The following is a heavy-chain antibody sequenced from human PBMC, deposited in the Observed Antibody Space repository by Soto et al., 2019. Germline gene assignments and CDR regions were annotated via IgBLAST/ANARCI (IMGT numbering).Heavy chain of an antibody. Sequence: QVQLQESGPGLVKPSETLSLTCTVSGGSISSYYRSWIRQPPGKGLEWIGYIYYSGSTNYNPSLKSRVTISVDTSKNQFSLKLSSVTAADTAVYYCARSHRGYSSGWAIDYWGQGTLVTVSS. CDR3: ARSHRGYSSGWAIDY. CDR1: GGSISSYY. D-gene: IGHD6-19*01. CDR2: IYYSGST. V-gene: IGHV4-59*08. J-gene: IGHJ4*02.